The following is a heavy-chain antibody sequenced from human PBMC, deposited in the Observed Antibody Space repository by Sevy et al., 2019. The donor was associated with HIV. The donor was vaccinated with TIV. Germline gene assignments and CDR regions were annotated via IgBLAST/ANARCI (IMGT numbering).Heavy chain of an antibody. CDR3: ARRPDFGRVIPTGVMDV. CDR1: GFTFSTYA. V-gene: IGHV3-23*01. Sequence: GGSLRLSCAASGFTFSTYAMSWVRQTPGKGLQWVSVISDSGGSTYYADSVKGRFTIPRDNSKNTMYLQMNSLRAEETAVYYCARRPDFGRVIPTGVMDVWGQGSAVTVS. D-gene: IGHD3-3*01. J-gene: IGHJ6*02. CDR2: ISDSGGST.